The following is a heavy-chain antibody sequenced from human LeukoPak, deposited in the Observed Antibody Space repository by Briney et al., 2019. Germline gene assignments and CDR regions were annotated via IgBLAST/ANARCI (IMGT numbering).Heavy chain of an antibody. CDR2: ISSSSSTI. CDR3: ASSLYYDFWSETRDY. CDR1: GFTFSSYS. D-gene: IGHD3-3*01. V-gene: IGHV3-48*01. J-gene: IGHJ4*02. Sequence: RPGGSLRLSCAASGFTFSSYSMNWVRQAPGKGLEWVSYISSSSSTIYYADSVKGRFTISRDNAKNSLYLQMNSLRAEDTAVYYCASSLYYDFWSETRDYWGQGTLVTVSS.